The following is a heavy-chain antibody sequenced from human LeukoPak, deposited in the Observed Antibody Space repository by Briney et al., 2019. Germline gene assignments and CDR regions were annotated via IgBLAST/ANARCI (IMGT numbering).Heavy chain of an antibody. Sequence: GGSLRLSCAAFGFTFSSYSMSWVRQAPGKGLEWVSSISSSSSYIYYADSVKGRFTISRDNAKNSLYLQMNSLRAEDTAVYYCARGYYAGRGHHFEYWGQGTLVTVSS. J-gene: IGHJ4*02. V-gene: IGHV3-21*01. CDR1: GFTFSSYS. CDR3: ARGYYAGRGHHFEY. CDR2: ISSSSSYI. D-gene: IGHD3-22*01.